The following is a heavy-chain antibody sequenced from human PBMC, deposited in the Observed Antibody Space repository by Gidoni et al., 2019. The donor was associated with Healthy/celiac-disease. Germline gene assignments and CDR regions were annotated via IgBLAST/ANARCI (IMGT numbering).Heavy chain of an antibody. J-gene: IGHJ2*01. CDR2: IWYDGSNK. Sequence: QVQQVESGGGVVQPGRSLRHSCAAAGFTFSSYGMHWVRQAPGKGLGWVAVIWYDGSNKYYADSVKGRFTISRDNSKNTLYLQMNSLRSEDTAVYYCAIGGSGWKSLGYFDLWGRGTLVTVSS. V-gene: IGHV3-33*01. CDR1: GFTFSSYG. D-gene: IGHD3-10*01. CDR3: AIGGSGWKSLGYFDL.